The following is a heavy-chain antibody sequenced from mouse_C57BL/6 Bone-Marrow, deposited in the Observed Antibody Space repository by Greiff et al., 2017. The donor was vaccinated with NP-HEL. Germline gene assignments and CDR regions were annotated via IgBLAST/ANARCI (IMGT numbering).Heavy chain of an antibody. J-gene: IGHJ3*01. CDR2: IYPGSGNT. CDR1: GYTFTDYY. CDR3: AREVFITTVVAPPWFAY. Sequence: QVQLQQSGAELVRPGASVKLSCKASGYTFTDYYINWVKQRPGQGLEWIARIYPGSGNTYYNEKFKGKATLTAEKSSSTAYMQLSSLTSEDSAVYFCAREVFITTVVAPPWFAYWGQGTLVTVSA. V-gene: IGHV1-76*01. D-gene: IGHD1-1*01.